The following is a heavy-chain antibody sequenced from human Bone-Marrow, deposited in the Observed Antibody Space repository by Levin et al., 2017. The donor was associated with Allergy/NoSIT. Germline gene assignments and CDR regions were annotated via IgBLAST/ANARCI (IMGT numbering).Heavy chain of an antibody. CDR1: GFTFSSYW. V-gene: IGHV3-7*01. CDR2: IKQDGSEK. J-gene: IGHJ4*02. CDR3: ARPPHLPIWSGSYYFDY. D-gene: IGHD3-3*01. Sequence: GGSLRLSCAASGFTFSSYWMSWVRQAPGKGLEWVANIKQDGSEKYYVDSVKGRFTISRDNAKNSLYLQMNSLRAEDTAVYYCARPPHLPIWSGSYYFDYWGQGTLVTVSS.